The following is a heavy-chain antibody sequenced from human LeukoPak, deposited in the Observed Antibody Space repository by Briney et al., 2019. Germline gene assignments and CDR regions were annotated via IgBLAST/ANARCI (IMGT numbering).Heavy chain of an antibody. J-gene: IGHJ4*02. Sequence: GGSLRLSCAASGFTVSSNYMSWVRQAPGKGLEWVSVIYSGGSTYYADSVKGRFTISRDNSKNTLFLQMNSLRAEDTAVYYCAKDGGLWVSAHWGDSWGRGTLVTVSS. CDR2: IYSGGST. CDR3: AKDGGLWVSAHWGDS. V-gene: IGHV3-53*01. D-gene: IGHD7-27*01. CDR1: GFTVSSNY.